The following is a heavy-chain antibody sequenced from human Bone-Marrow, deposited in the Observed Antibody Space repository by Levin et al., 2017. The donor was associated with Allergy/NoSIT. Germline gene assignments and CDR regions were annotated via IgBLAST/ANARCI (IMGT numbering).Heavy chain of an antibody. CDR2: INHSGST. Sequence: PSETLSLTCAVYGGSFSGYYWSWIRQPPGKGLEWIGEINHSGSTNYNPSLKSRVTISVDTSKNQFSLKLSSVTAADTAVYYCARDYGDYEGNWFDPWGQGTLVTVSS. D-gene: IGHD4-17*01. J-gene: IGHJ5*02. V-gene: IGHV4-34*01. CDR3: ARDYGDYEGNWFDP. CDR1: GGSFSGYY.